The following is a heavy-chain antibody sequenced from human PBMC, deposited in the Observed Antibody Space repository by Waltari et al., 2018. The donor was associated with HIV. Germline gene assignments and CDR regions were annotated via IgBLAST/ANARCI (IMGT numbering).Heavy chain of an antibody. J-gene: IGHJ4*02. CDR2: IWDDGSNK. D-gene: IGHD2-15*01. CDR1: GFPFSNYG. V-gene: IGHV3-33*01. CDR3: TRDKQTTGATLDY. Sequence: QVQLVESGGGVVQPGRSLSLSCAASGFPFSNYGMHWVRQAPGEGLEWVALIWDDGSNKFYADSVKGRFIISRDNSKNTLYLQINSLRADDTAVYYCTRDKQTTGATLDYWGQGTLVTVSS.